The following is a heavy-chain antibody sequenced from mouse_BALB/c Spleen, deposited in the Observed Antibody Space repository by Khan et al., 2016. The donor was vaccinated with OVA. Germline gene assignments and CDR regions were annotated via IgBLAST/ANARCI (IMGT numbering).Heavy chain of an antibody. D-gene: IGHD1-1*01. CDR1: GFTFSNYA. V-gene: IGHV5-6-5*01. CDR2: ISTGDTT. CDR3: ARDYRFVY. J-gene: IGHJ3*01. Sequence: EVKLVESGGGLVKPGGSLKVSCAASGFTFSNYAMSWVRQTPEKRLEWVASISTGDTTYYPDSVKGRFTISRDNARNILYLQMSSLRSDDTAMYYCARDYRFVYWGQGTLVTVSA.